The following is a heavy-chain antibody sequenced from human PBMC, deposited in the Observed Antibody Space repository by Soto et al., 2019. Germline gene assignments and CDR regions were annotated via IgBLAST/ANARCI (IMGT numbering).Heavy chain of an antibody. D-gene: IGHD3-9*01. J-gene: IGHJ4*02. CDR3: ARGPGDILNGVDY. V-gene: IGHV4-31*03. CDR2: IYYSGST. Sequence: SETLSLTCTVSGGSISSGGYYWSWIRQHPGKGLEWIGYIYYSGSTYYNPSLKSRVTISVDTSKNQFSLKLSSVTAADTAVYYCARGPGDILNGVDYWGQGTLVTVSS. CDR1: GGSISSGGYY.